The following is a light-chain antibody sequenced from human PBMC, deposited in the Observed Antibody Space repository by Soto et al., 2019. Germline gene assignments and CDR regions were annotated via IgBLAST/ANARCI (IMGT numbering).Light chain of an antibody. CDR2: GVT. CDR3: SSYAGSNNYV. CDR1: SSDVGAYTY. V-gene: IGLV2-8*01. J-gene: IGLJ1*01. Sequence: QSALTQPPSASGSPGQSVTISCTGTSSDVGAYTYVSWYQQHPGKAPKLMIYGVTEWPSGVPDRVSGSKSGNTASLTVSGLQTEDEAYYYCSSYAGSNNYVFGTGTKVTVL.